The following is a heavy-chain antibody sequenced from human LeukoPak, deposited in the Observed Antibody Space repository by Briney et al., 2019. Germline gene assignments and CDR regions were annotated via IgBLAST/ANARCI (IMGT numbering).Heavy chain of an antibody. V-gene: IGHV3-21*01. CDR2: ISSSSFV. J-gene: IGHJ4*02. D-gene: IGHD3-10*01. CDR3: ARDPGMAPGY. CDR1: GFTFSSYS. Sequence: GGSLRLSCAASGFTFSSYSLNWVRQAAGKGLEWVSSISSSSFVYYADSVKGRFTISRDNAKNSLYLQMNSLRAEDTAVYYCARDPGMAPGYWGQGTLVTVSS.